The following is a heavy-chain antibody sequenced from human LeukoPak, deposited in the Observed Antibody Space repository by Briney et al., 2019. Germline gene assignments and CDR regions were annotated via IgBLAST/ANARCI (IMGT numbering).Heavy chain of an antibody. CDR2: INPNSGDT. Sequence: ASVKVSCKASGYTFTGYFIHWVRQAPGQGLEWMGWINPNSGDTNYAQKFQDRVTMTRDTSLSTAYMELSRLKSDDTAVYYCARCDGGNSGHWLDPWGQGTLVTVSS. CDR1: GYTFTGYF. D-gene: IGHD4-23*01. CDR3: ARCDGGNSGHWLDP. V-gene: IGHV1-2*02. J-gene: IGHJ5*02.